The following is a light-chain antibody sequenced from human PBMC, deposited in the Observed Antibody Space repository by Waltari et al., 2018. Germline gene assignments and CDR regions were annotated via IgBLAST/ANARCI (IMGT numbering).Light chain of an antibody. CDR1: QNIGPW. CDR2: KAS. V-gene: IGKV1-5*03. Sequence: DIQMTQSSSTLSASVGDRVTITCRASQNIGPWLAWYQQKSGRAPQILIYKASDLEIGVPSRFSGSGSGTEFTLTISSLQPDDFATYYCLQYKTLWTFGQGTKVDIK. J-gene: IGKJ1*01. CDR3: LQYKTLWT.